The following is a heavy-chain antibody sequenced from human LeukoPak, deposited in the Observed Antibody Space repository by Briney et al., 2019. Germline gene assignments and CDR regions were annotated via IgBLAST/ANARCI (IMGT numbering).Heavy chain of an antibody. V-gene: IGHV3-53*01. CDR1: GFAVSSNY. CDR2: ISASGGST. D-gene: IGHD4/OR15-4a*01. J-gene: IGHJ4*02. Sequence: PGGSLRLSCAASGFAVSSNYMSWVRQAPGKGLEWVSAISASGGSTHYSDSVKGRFTISRDNSKNTLYLQMNSLRAEDTAVYYCARRAGAYSHPYDYWGQGTLVTVSS. CDR3: ARRAGAYSHPYDY.